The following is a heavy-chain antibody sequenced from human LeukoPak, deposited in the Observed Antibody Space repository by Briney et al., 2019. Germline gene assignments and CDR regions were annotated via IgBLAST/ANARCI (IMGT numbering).Heavy chain of an antibody. J-gene: IGHJ3*02. CDR2: IKRDGSEK. CDR1: GFTFSSYE. D-gene: IGHD6-13*01. V-gene: IGHV3-7*01. Sequence: GGSLRLSCAASGFTFSSYEMSWVRQAPGKGLEWVASIKRDGSEKYYVDSVKGRFTISRDNAKNSLYLQMNSLRAEDTAVYHCVREASGGTKGVSGTFDIWGQGTLVTVSS. CDR3: VREASGGTKGVSGTFDI.